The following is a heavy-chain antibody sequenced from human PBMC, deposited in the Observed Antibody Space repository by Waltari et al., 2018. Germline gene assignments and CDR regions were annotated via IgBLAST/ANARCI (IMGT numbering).Heavy chain of an antibody. CDR1: GGPISSGDSY. D-gene: IGHD3-10*01. CDR3: ASAFMVQGVIPSY. V-gene: IGHV4-30-4*08. CDR2: IYYSGST. J-gene: IGHJ4*02. Sequence: QVQLQESGPGLVKPSQTLSLTCTVSGGPISSGDSYWSWIRQPPGKGLEWIGYIYYSGSTYYNPSLKSRVTISVDTSKNQFSLKLSSVTAADTAVYYCASAFMVQGVIPSYWGQGTLVTVSS.